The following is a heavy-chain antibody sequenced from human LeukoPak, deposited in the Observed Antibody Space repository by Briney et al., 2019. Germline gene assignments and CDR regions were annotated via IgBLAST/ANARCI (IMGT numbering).Heavy chain of an antibody. D-gene: IGHD1-26*01. CDR3: ARKGGYSGSSDYFDY. V-gene: IGHV3-30-3*01. CDR2: ISYDGSNK. CDR1: GFTFSSYV. Sequence: GGSLRLSCAASGFTFSSYVMHWVRQAPGKGLEWVAVISYDGSNKNYADSVKGRFTISRDNSKNTLYLQMNSLRTEDTAIYYCARKGGYSGSSDYFDYWGLGTLVTVSP. J-gene: IGHJ4*02.